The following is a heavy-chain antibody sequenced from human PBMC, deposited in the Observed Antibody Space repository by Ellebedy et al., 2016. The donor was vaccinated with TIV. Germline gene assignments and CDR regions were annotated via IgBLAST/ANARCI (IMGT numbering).Heavy chain of an antibody. CDR1: GFNFRNHA. CDR2: IRGSDSDT. D-gene: IGHD3-10*01. Sequence: GESLKISXAVSGFNFRNHAMAWVRQAPGKGLEWVSVIRGSDSDTSYADSVKGRFTISRDNSKNTLSLQMTSLRADDTAVYYCAKNPTHYYGSGSPWDYWGQGTLVTVSS. J-gene: IGHJ4*02. CDR3: AKNPTHYYGSGSPWDY. V-gene: IGHV3-23*01.